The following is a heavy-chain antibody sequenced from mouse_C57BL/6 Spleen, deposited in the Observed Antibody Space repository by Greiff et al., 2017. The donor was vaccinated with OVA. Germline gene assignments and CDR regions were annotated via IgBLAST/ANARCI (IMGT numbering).Heavy chain of an antibody. D-gene: IGHD2-14*01. CDR1: GYTFTSYG. J-gene: IGHJ4*01. V-gene: IGHV1-81*01. CDR3: ARWEYDSDYYAMDY. Sequence: QVQLKESGAELARPGASVKLSCKASGYTFTSYGISWVKQSTGQGLEWIGEIYPRSGNTYYNEKFKGKATLTADKSSSTAYMELRSLTSEDSAVYFCARWEYDSDYYAMDYWGQGTSVTVSS. CDR2: IYPRSGNT.